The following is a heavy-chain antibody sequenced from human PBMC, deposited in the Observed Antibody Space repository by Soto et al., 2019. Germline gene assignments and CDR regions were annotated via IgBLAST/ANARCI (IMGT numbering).Heavy chain of an antibody. Sequence: TLSLTCTVFGGSVSSGSYYWSWIRQPPGKGLEWIGYIYYSGSTNYNPSLKSRVTISVDTSKNQFSLKLSSVTAADTAVYYCANARRGQLPYGNWFDPWGQGTLVTVSS. CDR1: GGSVSSGSYY. D-gene: IGHD2-2*01. CDR2: IYYSGST. V-gene: IGHV4-61*01. CDR3: ANARRGQLPYGNWFDP. J-gene: IGHJ5*02.